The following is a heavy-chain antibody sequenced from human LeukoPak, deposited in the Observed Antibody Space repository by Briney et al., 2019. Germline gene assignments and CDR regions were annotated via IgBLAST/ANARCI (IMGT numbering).Heavy chain of an antibody. J-gene: IGHJ4*02. Sequence: ASVKVSCKVSGYTLTELSMHWVRQAPGKGLEWMGGFDPEDGETIYVQKFQGRVTMNEDTSTDTAYMELSSLRSEDTAVYYCATVYYDSSGSQAGFDYWGQGTLVTVSS. CDR3: ATVYYDSSGSQAGFDY. D-gene: IGHD3-22*01. CDR2: FDPEDGET. V-gene: IGHV1-24*01. CDR1: GYTLTELS.